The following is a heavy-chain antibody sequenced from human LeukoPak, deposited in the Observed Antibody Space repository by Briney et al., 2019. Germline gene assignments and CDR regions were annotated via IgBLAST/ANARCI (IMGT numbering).Heavy chain of an antibody. CDR2: VSYVGTYE. V-gene: IGHV3-30*18. CDR1: GFTLSSSG. CDR3: AKAGGLRAHPIDP. Sequence: GGSLRLSCSASGFTLSSSGLHWVRQAPGKGLEWVAVVSYVGTYEYYADSVKGRFTISRDNSKNTLYLQMNGLRVEDTAIYYCAKAGGLRAHPIDPSGQGTLVTVSS. J-gene: IGHJ5*02. D-gene: IGHD3-16*01.